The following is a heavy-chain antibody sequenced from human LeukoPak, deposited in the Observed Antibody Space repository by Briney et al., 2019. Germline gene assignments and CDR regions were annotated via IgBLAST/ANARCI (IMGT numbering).Heavy chain of an antibody. CDR2: ISYDGSNK. Sequence: GGSLRLSCAAFGFTFSSYAMHWVRQAPGKGLEWVAVISYDGSNKYYADSVKGRFTISRDNSKNTLYLQVNSLRAEDTAVYYCARVGNCSGGSCYFDYWGQGTLVTVSS. CDR3: ARVGNCSGGSCYFDY. J-gene: IGHJ4*02. D-gene: IGHD2-15*01. V-gene: IGHV3-30-3*01. CDR1: GFTFSSYA.